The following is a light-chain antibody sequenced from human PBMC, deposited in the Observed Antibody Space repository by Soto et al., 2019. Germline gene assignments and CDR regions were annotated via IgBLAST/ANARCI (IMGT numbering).Light chain of an antibody. CDR3: QVWDTSSAPNYV. CDR2: ADS. V-gene: IGLV3-21*02. CDR1: NSGSKS. Sequence: SYDLTQPPSVSVAPGQTARMTCGGNNSGSKSALSSQQHPAPVPVLVLYADSDRPSRIPERFLGSKSGTTAPLTLTSVEIGPEADSFSQVWDTSSAPNYVFGTGTKVTVL. J-gene: IGLJ1*01.